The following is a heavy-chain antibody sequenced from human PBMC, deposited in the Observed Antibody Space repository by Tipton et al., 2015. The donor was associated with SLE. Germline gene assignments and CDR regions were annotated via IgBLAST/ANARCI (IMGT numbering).Heavy chain of an antibody. CDR1: GDSITSYY. CDR3: ARGDVD. CDR2: VYSSGSA. V-gene: IGHV4-4*07. Sequence: TLSLTCSVSGDSITSYYWSWFRQSPGRGLEWIGRVYSSGSANYNPALISRVSMSVDISKNQFFLTLRSVTAADTAVYFCARGDVDWGQGTLVTVSS. D-gene: IGHD5-24*01. J-gene: IGHJ4*02.